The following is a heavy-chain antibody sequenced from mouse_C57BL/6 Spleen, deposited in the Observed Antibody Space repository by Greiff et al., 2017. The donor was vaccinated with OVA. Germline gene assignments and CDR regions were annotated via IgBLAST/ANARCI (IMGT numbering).Heavy chain of an antibody. Sequence: VHLVESDAELVKPGASVKISCKVSGYTFTDHTIHWMKQRPEQGLEWIGYIYPRDGSTKYNEKFKGKATLTADKSSSTAYMQLNSLTSEDSAVYFCARGRNWDYWYFDVWGTGTTVTVSS. CDR2: IYPRDGST. CDR3: ARGRNWDYWYFDV. D-gene: IGHD4-1*01. V-gene: IGHV1-78*01. J-gene: IGHJ1*03. CDR1: GYTFTDHT.